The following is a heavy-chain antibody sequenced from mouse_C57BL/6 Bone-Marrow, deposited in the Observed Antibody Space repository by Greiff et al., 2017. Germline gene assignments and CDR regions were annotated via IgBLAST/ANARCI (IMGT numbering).Heavy chain of an antibody. Sequence: EVMLVESGGDLVKPGGSLKLSCAASGFTFSSYGMSWVRQTPDKTLEWVATISSGGSYSYYPDSVKGRFTISRDNAKNTLYVQMSSLKSEDTAMYYCARHRAPYFDDWGQGTTLTVSS. D-gene: IGHD3-3*01. J-gene: IGHJ2*01. CDR1: GFTFSSYG. CDR2: ISSGGSYS. CDR3: ARHRAPYFDD. V-gene: IGHV5-6*01.